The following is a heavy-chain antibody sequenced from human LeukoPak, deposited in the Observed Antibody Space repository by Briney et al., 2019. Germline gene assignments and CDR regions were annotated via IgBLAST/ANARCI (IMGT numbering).Heavy chain of an antibody. D-gene: IGHD3-3*01. CDR3: ARDEARGYDFRPQDH. CDR2: ISSSSRYT. V-gene: IGHV3-21*01. CDR1: GFSLRDYS. J-gene: IGHJ4*02. Sequence: PGGSLRLSCAASGFSLRDYSMDWVRQAPGKGLEWASSISSSSRYTFYVDSVKGRFTISRDNAKNSLYLQMNSLRVEDTAVYYCARDEARGYDFRPQDHWGQGTLVSVSS.